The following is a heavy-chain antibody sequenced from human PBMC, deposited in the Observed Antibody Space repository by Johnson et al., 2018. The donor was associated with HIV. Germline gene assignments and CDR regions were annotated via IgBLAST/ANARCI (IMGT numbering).Heavy chain of an antibody. J-gene: IGHJ3*02. V-gene: IGHV3-13*01. CDR1: GFIFSNYD. CDR3: ARGQQDMGAGAFDI. CDR2: IGTAGDT. Sequence: MLLVESGGGLVQPGGSLRLSCAASGFIFSNYDMHWVRQPTGKGLEWVSGIGTAGDTYYAVSVKDRFTISRGNAKNSLHLQMNSRRAGDTAVYYCARGQQDMGAGAFDIWGQGTMVTVSS. D-gene: IGHD3-16*01.